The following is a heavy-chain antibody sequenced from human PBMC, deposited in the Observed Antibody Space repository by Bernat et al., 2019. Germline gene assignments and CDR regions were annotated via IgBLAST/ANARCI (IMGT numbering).Heavy chain of an antibody. D-gene: IGHD1-26*01. J-gene: IGHJ4*02. CDR1: GFTFSDHH. CDR2: IRQKRNGPTT. Sequence: EVQLWESGVGLVQPGGSLRLSCAASGFTFSDHHMDWVRQAPGKGLELVGGIRQKRNGPTTENAASVKGRFTISRDDSKNSVYMQMNSLKIEDTALNYCTRDNSGSSDYWGQGTLVTVSS. V-gene: IGHV3-72*01. CDR3: TRDNSGSSDY.